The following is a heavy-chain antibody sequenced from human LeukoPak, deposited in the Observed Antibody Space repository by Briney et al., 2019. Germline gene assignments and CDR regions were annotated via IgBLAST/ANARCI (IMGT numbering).Heavy chain of an antibody. V-gene: IGHV3-23*01. J-gene: IGHJ4*02. Sequence: GGSLRLSCAASGFTFSSYAMSWVRQAPGKGLEWVSAISGSGGSTYYADSAKGRFTISRDNSKNTLYLQMNSLRAEDTAVYYCANSRRGYSYDLGSWYFDYWGQGTLVTVSS. CDR3: ANSRRGYSYDLGSWYFDY. CDR2: ISGSGGST. CDR1: GFTFSSYA. D-gene: IGHD5-18*01.